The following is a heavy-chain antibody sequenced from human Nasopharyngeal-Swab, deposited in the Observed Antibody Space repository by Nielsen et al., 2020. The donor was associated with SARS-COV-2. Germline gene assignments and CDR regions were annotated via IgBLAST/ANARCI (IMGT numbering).Heavy chain of an antibody. Sequence: GGSLRLSCTPSEFTLRNHWMHWVRLTPGKRLVWVSGIDFDGSNTFYADSVKGRFTISRDNGENTLSLQMNSLRDEDTGVYYCGSVFEIWGQGVLVTVSS. V-gene: IGHV3-74*01. CDR1: EFTLRNHW. J-gene: IGHJ4*02. CDR3: GSVFEI. CDR2: IDFDGSNT. D-gene: IGHD3-9*01.